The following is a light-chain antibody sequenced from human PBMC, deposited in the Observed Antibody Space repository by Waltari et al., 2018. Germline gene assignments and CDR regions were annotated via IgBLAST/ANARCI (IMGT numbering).Light chain of an antibody. CDR2: EVS. V-gene: IGLV2-23*02. CDR3: CSYAGANTYV. CDR1: SSDVGSYNL. J-gene: IGLJ1*01. Sequence: QSALTQPASVSGSPGQSTTVSCTGTSSDVGSYNLVSWYQHHPPKAPKLMIYEVSKRPSGVSNRFSGSKSGNTASLTISGLQPEDEADYYCCSYAGANTYVFGSGTKVTVL.